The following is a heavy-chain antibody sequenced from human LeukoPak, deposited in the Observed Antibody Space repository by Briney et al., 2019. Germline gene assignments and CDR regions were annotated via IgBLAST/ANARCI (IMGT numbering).Heavy chain of an antibody. J-gene: IGHJ6*03. CDR1: GGSISSYY. Sequence: SETLSLTCTVSGGSISSYYWSWIRQPAGKGLEWIGRIYTSGSTNYNPSLKSRVTMSVDTSKNQFSLKLSSVTAADTAVYYCATRRRYSCGYSPYYMDVWGKGTTVTVSS. D-gene: IGHD5-18*01. V-gene: IGHV4-4*07. CDR3: ATRRRYSCGYSPYYMDV. CDR2: IYTSGST.